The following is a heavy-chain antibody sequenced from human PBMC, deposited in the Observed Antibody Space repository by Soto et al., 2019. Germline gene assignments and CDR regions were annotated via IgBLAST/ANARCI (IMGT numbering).Heavy chain of an antibody. J-gene: IGHJ6*02. V-gene: IGHV4-34*01. CDR1: GGSFSGYY. Sequence: SETLSLTCADYGGSFSGYYWSWIRQPPGKGLEWIGEINHSGSTNYNPSLKSRVTISVDTSKNQFSLKLSSVTAADTAVYYCARVNGRYSSSSQSYYYYYGMDVWGQGTTVTVSS. D-gene: IGHD6-6*01. CDR2: INHSGST. CDR3: ARVNGRYSSSSQSYYYYYGMDV.